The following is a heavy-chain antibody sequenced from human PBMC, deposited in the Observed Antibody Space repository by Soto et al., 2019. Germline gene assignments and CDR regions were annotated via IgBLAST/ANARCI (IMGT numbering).Heavy chain of an antibody. CDR1: GGSISSYY. J-gene: IGHJ6*02. Sequence: PSETLSLTCTVSGGSISSYYWSWIRQPPGKGLEWIGYIYYSGSTNYNPSLKSRVTISVDTSKNQFSLKLSSVTAADTAAYYCARSGILWDSSSGSSMDVWGQGTTVTVTS. V-gene: IGHV4-59*01. CDR2: IYYSGST. CDR3: ARSGILWDSSSGSSMDV. D-gene: IGHD6-6*01.